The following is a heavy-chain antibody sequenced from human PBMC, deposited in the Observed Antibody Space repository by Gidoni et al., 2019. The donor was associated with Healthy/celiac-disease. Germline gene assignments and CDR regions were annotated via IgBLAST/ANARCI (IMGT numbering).Heavy chain of an antibody. CDR1: GGSISSSSYY. D-gene: IGHD6-19*01. V-gene: IGHV4-39*01. Sequence: QLQLQESGPGLVKPSETLSLTCTVSGGSISSSSYYWAWIRQPPGKGLEWIGSIYYSGSTYYNPSLKSRVTISVDTSKNQFSLKLSSVTAADTAVYYCARHGAVAGMGYYYYYGMDVWGQGTTVTVSS. CDR3: ARHGAVAGMGYYYYYGMDV. J-gene: IGHJ6*02. CDR2: IYYSGST.